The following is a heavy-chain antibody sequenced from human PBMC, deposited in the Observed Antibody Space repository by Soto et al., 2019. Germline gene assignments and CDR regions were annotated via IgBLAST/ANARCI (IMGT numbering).Heavy chain of an antibody. V-gene: IGHV3-33*01. D-gene: IGHD3-22*01. CDR3: ARDSEYYYDSSGYDDAFDI. CDR2: IWYDGSNK. J-gene: IGHJ3*02. CDR1: GFTFSSYG. Sequence: GGSLRLSCAASGFTFSSYGMHWVRQAPDKGLEWVAVIWYDGSNKYYADSVKGRFTISRDNSKNTLYLQMNSLRAEDTAVYYCARDSEYYYDSSGYDDAFDIWGQGTMVTVSS.